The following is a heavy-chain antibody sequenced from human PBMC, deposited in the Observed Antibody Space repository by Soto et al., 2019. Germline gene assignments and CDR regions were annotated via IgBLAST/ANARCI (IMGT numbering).Heavy chain of an antibody. V-gene: IGHV1-8*01. D-gene: IGHD1-1*01. CDR2: MNPYNGNA. CDR1: GYTFITYD. J-gene: IGHJ4*02. Sequence: ASVKVSCKXSGYTFITYDINWVRQAPGQGLEWMGWMNPYNGNAGYAQKFQGRVTMTRNTSISTAYMELTSLKSNDTAVYFCARRKERSGPHYFDSWGQGTLVTVS. CDR3: ARRKERSGPHYFDS.